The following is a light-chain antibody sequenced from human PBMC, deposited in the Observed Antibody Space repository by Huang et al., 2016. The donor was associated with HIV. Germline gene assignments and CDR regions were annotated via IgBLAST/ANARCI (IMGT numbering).Light chain of an antibody. CDR1: QSINKY. V-gene: IGKV1-39*01. J-gene: IGKJ2*01. CDR3: QQSYKAPRT. CDR2: GAS. Sequence: DIQMTKSPSSLSASVGDRVIISCRASQSINKYLNWYQQMPGKDPKLVIYGASTLQRGVSSRFSGSVSGTDFTLTIGSLQPEDAATYYCQQSYKAPRTFGQGTLLEI.